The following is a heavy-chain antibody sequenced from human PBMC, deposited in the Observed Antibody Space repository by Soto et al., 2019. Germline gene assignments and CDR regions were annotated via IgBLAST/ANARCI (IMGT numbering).Heavy chain of an antibody. CDR3: ARDQPGSPVFDRAFDI. CDR1: GASLSSYY. CDR2: MDYSGT. J-gene: IGHJ3*02. D-gene: IGHD1-26*01. V-gene: IGHV4-59*01. Sequence: SETLSLTCTVSGASLSSYYWSWVRQPPGKGLEWIGYMDYSGTKNNPSLKSRVTLSMDTSKNQFSLKLSSVTAADTAVYYCARDQPGSPVFDRAFDIWGQGTMVNVSS.